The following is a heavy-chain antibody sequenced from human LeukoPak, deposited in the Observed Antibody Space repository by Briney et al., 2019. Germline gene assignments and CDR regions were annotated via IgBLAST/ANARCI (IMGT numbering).Heavy chain of an antibody. J-gene: IGHJ4*02. CDR3: AKPRGYTYGYFDL. V-gene: IGHV3-23*01. CDR2: IGGSGVST. D-gene: IGHD5-18*01. Sequence: GGSLRLSCAASGFTFSSYEMTWVRQGPGKGLEWVSRIGGSGVSTWYADSVKGRFTVSRDNSIDTLYLQMNSLRADDTAVYYCAKPRGYTYGYFDLWGQGTLVTVSS. CDR1: GFTFSSYE.